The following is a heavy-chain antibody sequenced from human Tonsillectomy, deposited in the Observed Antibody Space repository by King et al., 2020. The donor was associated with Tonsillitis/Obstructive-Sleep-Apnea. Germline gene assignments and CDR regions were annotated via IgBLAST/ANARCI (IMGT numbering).Heavy chain of an antibody. J-gene: IGHJ6*03. CDR1: EFTFSSYA. CDR2: ISYDGSNK. Sequence: VQLVESGGGVVQPGRSLRLSCAASEFTFSSYAMHWVRQAPGKGLEWVAVISYDGSNKFYADSVKGRFTISRDNSKNTLYLQMNSLRAEDTAVYYCARDGVLVARFLYYYYMDVWGKGTTVTVSS. V-gene: IGHV3-30*01. D-gene: IGHD2-8*02. CDR3: ARDGVLVARFLYYYYMDV.